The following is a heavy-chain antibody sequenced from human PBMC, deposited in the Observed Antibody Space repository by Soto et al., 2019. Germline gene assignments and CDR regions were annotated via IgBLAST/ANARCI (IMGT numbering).Heavy chain of an antibody. J-gene: IGHJ6*02. CDR1: GFTFSSYA. Sequence: PXGSLRLSCAASGFTFSSYAMHWVRQAPGKGLEWVAVISYDGSNKYYADSVKGRFTISRDNSKNTLYLQMNSLRAEDTAVYYCARGSVDTAMVPDYYYYSGLDVWGQGTTV. CDR3: ARGSVDTAMVPDYYYYSGLDV. CDR2: ISYDGSNK. V-gene: IGHV3-30-3*01. D-gene: IGHD5-18*01.